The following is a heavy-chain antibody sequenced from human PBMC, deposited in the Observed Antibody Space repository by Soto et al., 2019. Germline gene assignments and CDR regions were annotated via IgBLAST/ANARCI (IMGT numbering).Heavy chain of an antibody. J-gene: IGHJ4*02. V-gene: IGHV1-18*01. Sequence: QVQLVQSGAEVKKPGASVKVSCKPSGYTFTSYGITWVRQAPGQGLEWMGWISAYNGNTNYAQKFQGRVTMTTDTSTSTAYRELRSLGSDDTAVYYCASGWFGEFEYQFDYWGQGTLVTVSS. D-gene: IGHD3-10*01. CDR3: ASGWFGEFEYQFDY. CDR1: GYTFTSYG. CDR2: ISAYNGNT.